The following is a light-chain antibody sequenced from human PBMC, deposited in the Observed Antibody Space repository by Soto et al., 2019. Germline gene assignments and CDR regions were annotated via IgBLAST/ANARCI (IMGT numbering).Light chain of an antibody. V-gene: IGKV3-20*01. Sequence: EIVLPQSPGTLSLSPGERATLSCMASQSVSSNSLVWYQQKPGQAPRLLISGASSRATGIPDRFSGSGSGTDFTLTISRLEPEDFAVYYCQQYGSTPLTFGGGTNVDIK. CDR2: GAS. J-gene: IGKJ4*01. CDR1: QSVSSNS. CDR3: QQYGSTPLT.